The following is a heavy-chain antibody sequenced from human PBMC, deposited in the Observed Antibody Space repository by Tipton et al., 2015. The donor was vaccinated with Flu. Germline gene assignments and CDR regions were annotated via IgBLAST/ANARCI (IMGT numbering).Heavy chain of an antibody. Sequence: TLSLTCIVSGDSISNYYWSWIRQPAGKGLEWIGRMYTSGNTIYNPSLKSRVSMSVDTSMNQFSLKLKSVTAADTAVYYCARGTGGGTLPLEYWGQGTLVTVSS. V-gene: IGHV4-4*07. D-gene: IGHD1-1*01. J-gene: IGHJ4*02. CDR3: ARGTGGGTLPLEY. CDR2: MYTSGNT. CDR1: GDSISNYY.